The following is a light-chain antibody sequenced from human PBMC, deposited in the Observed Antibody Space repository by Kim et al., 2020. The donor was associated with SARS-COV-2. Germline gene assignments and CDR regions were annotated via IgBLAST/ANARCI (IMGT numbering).Light chain of an antibody. V-gene: IGLV1-40*01. J-gene: IGLJ1*01. CDR1: NSNIGAGYE. CDR2: SND. Sequence: QSVLTQPPSVSGAPGRRVTISCIGTNSNIGAGYEVHWYQVLPGTAPKLLIYSNDIRASGVPDRFSGSKSDSLASLAITGLQTEDEADYYCQTYDNSPTGYVFGTGTKVTVL. CDR3: QTYDNSPTGYV.